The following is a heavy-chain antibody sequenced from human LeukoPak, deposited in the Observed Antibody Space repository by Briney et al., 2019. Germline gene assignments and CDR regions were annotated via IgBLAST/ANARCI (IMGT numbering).Heavy chain of an antibody. CDR3: ARQTGYSSRYWYFDL. V-gene: IGHV4-39*01. CDR1: GGSISSSSYY. J-gene: IGHJ2*01. CDR2: IYYSGST. D-gene: IGHD6-13*01. Sequence: SETLSLTCTVSGGSISSSSYYWGWIRQPPGKGLEWIGSIYYSGSTYYNPSLKSRVTISVDTSKNQFSLKLSSVTAADTAVYYCARQTGYSSRYWYFDLWGRGTLVTVSS.